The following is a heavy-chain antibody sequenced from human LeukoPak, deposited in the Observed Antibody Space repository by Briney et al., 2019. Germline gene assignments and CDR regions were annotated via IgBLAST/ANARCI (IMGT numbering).Heavy chain of an antibody. CDR2: IYSGGST. Sequence: GGSLRLSCAASGFTVSSNYMSWVRQAPGKGLEWVSVIYSGGSTYYADSVKGRFTISIDNSKNTLYLQMNSLRAEDTAVYYCARALYYYDSSGTHDAFDIWGQGTMVTVSS. D-gene: IGHD3-22*01. V-gene: IGHV3-53*01. CDR1: GFTVSSNY. J-gene: IGHJ3*02. CDR3: ARALYYYDSSGTHDAFDI.